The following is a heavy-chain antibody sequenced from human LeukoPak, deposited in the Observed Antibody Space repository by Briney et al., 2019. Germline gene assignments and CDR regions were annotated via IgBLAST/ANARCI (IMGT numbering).Heavy chain of an antibody. D-gene: IGHD3-22*01. Sequence: GGSLRLSCAASGFTFSSYWMHWVRQAPGKGLVWVPRINSAGRNSNYADSVKGRFTISRDNAKNTLYLQMNSLRAEDTAVYYCAREHYDSSGGGYFDYWGQGTLVTVSS. CDR3: AREHYDSSGGGYFDY. J-gene: IGHJ4*02. CDR2: INSAGRNS. V-gene: IGHV3-74*01. CDR1: GFTFSSYW.